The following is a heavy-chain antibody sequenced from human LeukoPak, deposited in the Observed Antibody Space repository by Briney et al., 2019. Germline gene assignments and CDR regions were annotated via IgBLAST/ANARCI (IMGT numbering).Heavy chain of an antibody. CDR3: ARAWGAGGSDY. J-gene: IGHJ4*02. CDR1: GGSISSGDYY. CDR2: IYYSGST. V-gene: IGHV4-30-4*08. Sequence: SETLSLTCTVSGGSISSGDYYWSWIRQPPGKGLEWIGYIYYSGSTYYNPSLKSRVTISVDTSKNQFSLKLSSVTAADTAVYYCARAWGAGGSDYWGQGTLVTVSS. D-gene: IGHD3-16*01.